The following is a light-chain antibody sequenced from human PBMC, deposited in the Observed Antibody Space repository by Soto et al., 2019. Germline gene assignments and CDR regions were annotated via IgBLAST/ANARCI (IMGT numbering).Light chain of an antibody. CDR3: QQYNTYPLT. J-gene: IGKJ4*01. Sequence: DIQMTQSPSTLSASVGDRVTITCRASQSISTWLAWYQQKPGKAPKLLIYKASSLESGVPSRFIGSGSGTEFTLTISILQPDDFATYYCQQYNTYPLTFGGGTTVEIK. CDR2: KAS. CDR1: QSISTW. V-gene: IGKV1-5*03.